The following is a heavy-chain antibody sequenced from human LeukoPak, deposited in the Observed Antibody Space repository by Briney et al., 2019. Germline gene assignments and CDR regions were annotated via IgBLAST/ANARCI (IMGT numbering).Heavy chain of an antibody. D-gene: IGHD3-10*01. CDR3: ARSMVSYYGMDV. V-gene: IGHV4-39*07. CDR1: GGSISSSSYY. Sequence: SETLSLTCTVSGGSISSSSYYWGWIRQPPGKGLEWIGSIYYSGSTYYNPSLKSRVTITVDTSKNQFSLKLSSVTAADTAVYYCARSMVSYYGMDVWAKGPRSPSP. CDR2: IYYSGST. J-gene: IGHJ6*02.